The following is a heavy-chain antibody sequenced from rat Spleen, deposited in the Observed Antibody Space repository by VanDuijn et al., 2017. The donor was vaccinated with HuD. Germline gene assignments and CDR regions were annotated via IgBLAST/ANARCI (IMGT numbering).Heavy chain of an antibody. D-gene: IGHD1-4*01. CDR1: GFTFSNYG. J-gene: IGHJ2*01. V-gene: IGHV5-19*01. CDR3: TPLPGRNLDY. Sequence: EVQLVESGGGLVQPGRSLKLSCAASGFTFSNYGMHWIRQAPTKGLEWVASISNTGDTYYPDSVKGRFSVSRDNTKSTLYLQMNSLMSEDTATYYCTPLPGRNLDYWGQGVMVTASS. CDR2: ISNTGDT.